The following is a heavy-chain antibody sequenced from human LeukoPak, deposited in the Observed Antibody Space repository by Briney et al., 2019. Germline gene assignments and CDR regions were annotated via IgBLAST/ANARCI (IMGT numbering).Heavy chain of an antibody. CDR1: GGSISSSSYY. J-gene: IGHJ4*02. CDR3: ARSESSGYTYYFDY. V-gene: IGHV4-61*05. Sequence: SETLSLTCTASGGSISSSSYYWGWIRQPPGKGLEWIGYIYYSGSTNYNPSLKSRVTISVDTSKNQFSLKLSSVTAADTAVYYCARSESSGYTYYFDYWGQGTLVTVSS. D-gene: IGHD3-22*01. CDR2: IYYSGST.